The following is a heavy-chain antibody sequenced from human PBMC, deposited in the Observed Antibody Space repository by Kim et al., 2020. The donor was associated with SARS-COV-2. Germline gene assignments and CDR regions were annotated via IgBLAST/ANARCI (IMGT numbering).Heavy chain of an antibody. CDR3: ARARYSSSWYDAFDI. Sequence: DSVQGRFTHSRDYAKNSIYLEMNSLRAEDTALYHCARARYSSSWYDAFDIWGQGTMVTVSS. D-gene: IGHD6-13*01. V-gene: IGHV3-20*01. J-gene: IGHJ3*02.